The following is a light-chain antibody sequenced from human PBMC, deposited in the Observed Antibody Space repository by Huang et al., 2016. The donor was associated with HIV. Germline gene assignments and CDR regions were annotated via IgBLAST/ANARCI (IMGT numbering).Light chain of an antibody. CDR2: AAS. CDR3: QQTYSSRRT. CDR1: QTINSY. V-gene: IGKV1-39*01. J-gene: IGKJ1*01. Sequence: DIQMTQSPSSLSASVGDRVTITCRASQTINSYLHWYQQKPGKAPQLLIYAASNLQSGVPSRFSGGGSGTDFTLTISSLQPEDFATYYCQQTYSSRRTFGQGTNVDIK.